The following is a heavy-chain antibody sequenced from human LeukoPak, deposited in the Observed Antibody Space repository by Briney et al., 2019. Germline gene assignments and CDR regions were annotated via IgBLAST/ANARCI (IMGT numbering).Heavy chain of an antibody. V-gene: IGHV4-34*01. J-gene: IGHJ4*02. D-gene: IGHD5-24*01. CDR3: ARGNRNGYNLDY. CDR2: INHSGST. Sequence: PSETLSLTCAVYGGSLSGYYWSWIRQPPGKGLEWIGEINHSGSTNYNPSLKSRVTISVDTSKNQFSLKLSSVTAADTAVYYCARGNRNGYNLDYWGQGTLVTVSS. CDR1: GGSLSGYY.